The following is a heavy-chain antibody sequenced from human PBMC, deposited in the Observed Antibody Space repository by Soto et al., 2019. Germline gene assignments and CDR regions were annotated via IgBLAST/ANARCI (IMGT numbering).Heavy chain of an antibody. CDR1: GYTFTSYG. V-gene: IGHV1-18*01. CDR3: ARSRIVVVVAATPDLTWFDP. Sequence: QVPLVQSGAEVKKPGASVKVSCKASGYTFTSYGISWVRQAPGQGLEWMGWISAYNGNTNYAQKFQGRVTITADESTSTAYMELSSLRSEDTAVYYCARSRIVVVVAATPDLTWFDPWGQGTLVTVSS. CDR2: ISAYNGNT. D-gene: IGHD2-15*01. J-gene: IGHJ5*02.